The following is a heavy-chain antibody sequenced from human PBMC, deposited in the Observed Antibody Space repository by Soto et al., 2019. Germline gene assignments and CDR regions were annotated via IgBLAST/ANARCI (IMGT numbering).Heavy chain of an antibody. D-gene: IGHD3-10*01. CDR1: GFTFSSYG. CDR2: IWYDGSNK. CDR3: ARDGHYYGSGSYYKNYYFDY. J-gene: IGHJ4*02. V-gene: IGHV3-33*01. Sequence: GGSLRLSCAASGFTFSSYGMHWVRQAPGKGLEWVAVIWYDGSNKYYADSVKGRFTISRDNSKNTLYLQMNSLRAEDTAVYYCARDGHYYGSGSYYKNYYFDYWGQGTLVTVSS.